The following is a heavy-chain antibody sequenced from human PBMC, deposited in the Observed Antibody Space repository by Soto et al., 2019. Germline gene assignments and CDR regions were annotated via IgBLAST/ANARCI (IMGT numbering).Heavy chain of an antibody. J-gene: IGHJ4*02. Sequence: QMTLKESGPTLVKPTQTLTLTCTFYGFSLTSSGVGVGWIRQPPRKAMEWLALSYWDDYKRYSPSLKSRLTISKDTYQIQVVLRMPNMDPVDTATYYCTLRYGVYADYWGQGTVVSVSS. V-gene: IGHV2-5*02. CDR2: SYWDDYK. D-gene: IGHD4-17*01. CDR1: GFSLTSSGVG. CDR3: TLRYGVYADY.